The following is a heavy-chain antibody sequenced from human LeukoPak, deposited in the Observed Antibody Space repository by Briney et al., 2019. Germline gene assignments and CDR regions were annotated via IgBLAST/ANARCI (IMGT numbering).Heavy chain of an antibody. CDR2: IRFDGTNR. D-gene: IGHD3/OR15-3a*01. J-gene: IGHJ4*02. V-gene: IGHV3-30*02. CDR3: ARDAYHSGDLDQ. Sequence: GGSLRLSCAASGFTFSNHIMHWVRQAPGRGLEWVSFIRFDGTNRHYVDSVKGRFTISRDNPNNMLYLQMNSLKFDDTAVYYCARDAYHSGDLDQWGEGTLVIVSS. CDR1: GFTFSNHI.